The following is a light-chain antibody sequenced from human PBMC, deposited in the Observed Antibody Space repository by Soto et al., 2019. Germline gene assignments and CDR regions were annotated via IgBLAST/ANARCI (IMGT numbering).Light chain of an antibody. Sequence: IQLTQSPSSLSESVVASVTMTYRASQGISSFLAWYQQKPGKAPKLLIYAASTLQSGVPSRFSGSGSGTDFTLTISSLQPEDFATYFCQQLNSYPITVGQGTRLEIK. J-gene: IGKJ5*01. CDR1: QGISSF. V-gene: IGKV1-9*01. CDR2: AAS. CDR3: QQLNSYPIT.